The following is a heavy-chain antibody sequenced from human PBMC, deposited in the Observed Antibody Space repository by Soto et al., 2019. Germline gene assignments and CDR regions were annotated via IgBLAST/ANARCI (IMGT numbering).Heavy chain of an antibody. J-gene: IGHJ3*02. D-gene: IGHD1-26*01. V-gene: IGHV4-31*03. CDR3: ARSTEGAGFGI. Sequence: SQTHRLPCTVAYGYISNRGYYWSCKHQHPGKGLEWIGYIYYSGSTYYNPSLKSRVTISVDTSKNQFSLKLSSLTAADTAVYYCARSTEGAGFGISAQGTMGSVS. CDR1: YGYISNRGYY. CDR2: IYYSGST.